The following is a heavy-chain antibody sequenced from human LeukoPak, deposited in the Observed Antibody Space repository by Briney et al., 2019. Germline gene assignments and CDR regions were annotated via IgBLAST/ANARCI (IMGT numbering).Heavy chain of an antibody. V-gene: IGHV3-21*01. CDR3: ARTVRYSYQIFDY. CDR1: GFTFSSYS. Sequence: GGSLRLSCAASGFTFSSYSMNWVRQAPGKGLEWVSSISSSSSYIYYADSVKGRFTISRDNAKDSLYLQMNSLRAEDTAVYYCARTVRYSYQIFDYWGQGTLVTVSS. J-gene: IGHJ4*02. CDR2: ISSSSSYI. D-gene: IGHD5-18*01.